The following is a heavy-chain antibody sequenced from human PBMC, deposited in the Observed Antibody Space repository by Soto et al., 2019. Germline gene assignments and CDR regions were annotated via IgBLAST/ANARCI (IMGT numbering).Heavy chain of an antibody. Sequence: QITLKESGPTLVEPTQTLTLTCTYSGFSLRTTGVGVGWIRQPPGKALEWLGIIYWNDDKRYSPSLKNRFTLPSDISKSPVVLTMTNMDPVDTATYYCAHTWGLPFAYWGQGTLVIVSS. J-gene: IGHJ4*02. CDR2: IYWNDDK. CDR1: GFSLRTTGVG. D-gene: IGHD3-16*01. CDR3: AHTWGLPFAY. V-gene: IGHV2-5*01.